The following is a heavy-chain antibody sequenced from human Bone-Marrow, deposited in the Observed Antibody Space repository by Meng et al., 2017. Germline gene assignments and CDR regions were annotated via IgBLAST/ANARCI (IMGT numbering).Heavy chain of an antibody. Sequence: SVKVSCMPSGYPFTAYYIHWVRQAPGQGLEWMGHIIPNSGDTLYAPKFQGRVSMTADTSIGPAYVELSGLRSDDTAVYYCARSTTVSPSHYYYYYGMDVWGQGTTVTVSS. CDR1: GYPFTAYY. V-gene: IGHV1-2*06. CDR2: IIPNSGDT. D-gene: IGHD4-17*01. J-gene: IGHJ6*02. CDR3: ARSTTVSPSHYYYYYGMDV.